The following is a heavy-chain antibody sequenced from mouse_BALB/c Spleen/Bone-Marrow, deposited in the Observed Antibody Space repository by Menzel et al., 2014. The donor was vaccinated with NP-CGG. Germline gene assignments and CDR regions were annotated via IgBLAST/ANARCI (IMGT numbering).Heavy chain of an antibody. V-gene: IGHV5-12-1*01. CDR2: ISSGGGST. Sequence: EVMLVESGGGLVKPGGSLKLSCAASGFAFSNYDMSWVRRTPEKRLEWVAYISSGGGSTYYPDTMKGRFTISRDNAKDTLYLQMSSLKSEDTAMYYCARHGTGSWFAYWGQGTLVTVSA. J-gene: IGHJ3*01. CDR1: GFAFSNYD. D-gene: IGHD4-1*01. CDR3: ARHGTGSWFAY.